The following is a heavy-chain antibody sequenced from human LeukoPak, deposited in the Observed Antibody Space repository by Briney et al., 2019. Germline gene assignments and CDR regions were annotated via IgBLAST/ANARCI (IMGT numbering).Heavy chain of an antibody. Sequence: GGSLRLSCAASGFTFSSYGMHWVRQVPGKGLEWVAFIRYDGSNKYYADSVKGRFTISRDNSKNTLYLQMNSLRAEDTAVYYCAKGTDYYGSGSYYYFHYWGQGTLVTVSS. J-gene: IGHJ4*02. CDR2: IRYDGSNK. CDR1: GFTFSSYG. V-gene: IGHV3-30*02. D-gene: IGHD3-10*01. CDR3: AKGTDYYGSGSYYYFHY.